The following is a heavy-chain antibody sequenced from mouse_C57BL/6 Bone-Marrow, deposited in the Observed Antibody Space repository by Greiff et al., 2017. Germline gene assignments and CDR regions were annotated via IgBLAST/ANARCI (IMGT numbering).Heavy chain of an antibody. D-gene: IGHD1-1*01. Sequence: EVQRVESGGGLVKPGGSLKLSCAASGFTFSSYTMSWVRQTPEKRLEWVATISGGGGNTYYPDSVKGRFTISRDNAKNTLYLQMSSLRSEDTALYYCARHNYYGSSWDWYFDVWGTGTTVTVAS. CDR1: GFTFSSYT. CDR3: ARHNYYGSSWDWYFDV. J-gene: IGHJ1*03. V-gene: IGHV5-9*01. CDR2: ISGGGGNT.